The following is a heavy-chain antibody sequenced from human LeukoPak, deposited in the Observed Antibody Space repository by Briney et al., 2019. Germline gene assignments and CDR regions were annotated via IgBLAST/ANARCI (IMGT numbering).Heavy chain of an antibody. D-gene: IGHD2-21*02. CDR3: AKDRVTAEVGFDNWFDP. V-gene: IGHV4-39*07. J-gene: IGHJ5*02. Sequence: PSETLSLTCTVSGGSISSSSYYWGWIRQPPGKGLEWIGSIYYSGSTYYNRSLKSRVTISVDTSKNQFSLKLSSVTAADTAVYYCAKDRVTAEVGFDNWFDPWGQGTLVTVSS. CDR2: IYYSGST. CDR1: GGSISSSSYY.